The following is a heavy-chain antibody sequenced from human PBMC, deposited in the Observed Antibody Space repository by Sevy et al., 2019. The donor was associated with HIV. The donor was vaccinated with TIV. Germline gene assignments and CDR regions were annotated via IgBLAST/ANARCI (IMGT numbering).Heavy chain of an antibody. Sequence: ASVKVSCKASGYTLTSYYVHWVRQAPGQGLEWMGWINPNNGGTYFAKKFQDSVTLTTDTSVNTAYMELRSLTFDDTAIYYCARMGDYSDSSGYYPLKFWGQGALVTVSS. CDR1: GYTLTSYY. CDR3: ARMGDYSDSSGYYPLKF. J-gene: IGHJ4*02. V-gene: IGHV1-2*02. D-gene: IGHD3-22*01. CDR2: INPNNGGT.